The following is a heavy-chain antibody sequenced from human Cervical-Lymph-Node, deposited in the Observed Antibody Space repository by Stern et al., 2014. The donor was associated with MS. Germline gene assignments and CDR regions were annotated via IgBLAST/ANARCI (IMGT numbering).Heavy chain of an antibody. V-gene: IGHV3-53*01. CDR1: GFTVSSNS. CDR3: AREPYDSGRDGFDC. D-gene: IGHD3-10*01. Sequence: EVQLVESGGGLIQPGGSLRLSCAASGFTVSSNSMTWVRQAPGKGLEWVSIIYAGGTKYYADSVKGRFTISRDSSKNTLYLQMNSLRVEDTAVYYCAREPYDSGRDGFDCWSQGTLVSVSA. CDR2: IYAGGTK. J-gene: IGHJ4*01.